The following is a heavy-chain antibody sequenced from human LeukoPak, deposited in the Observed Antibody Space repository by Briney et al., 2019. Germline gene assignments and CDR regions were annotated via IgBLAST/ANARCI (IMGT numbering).Heavy chain of an antibody. Sequence: ASVKVSCTASGGTFSIYAISWVRQAPGQGLEWMGRIIPIFGIANYAQKFQGRVTITADKSTSTAYMELSSLRSEDTAVYYCARDNDYGGNWVDYWGQGTLVTVSS. V-gene: IGHV1-69*04. CDR3: ARDNDYGGNWVDY. CDR1: GGTFSIYA. D-gene: IGHD4-23*01. CDR2: IIPIFGIA. J-gene: IGHJ4*02.